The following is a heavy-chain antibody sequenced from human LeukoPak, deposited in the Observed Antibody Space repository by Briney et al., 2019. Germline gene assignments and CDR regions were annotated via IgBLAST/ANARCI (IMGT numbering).Heavy chain of an antibody. CDR2: ISGSGYST. D-gene: IGHD3-22*01. CDR1: GFTFGSYA. V-gene: IGHV3-23*01. Sequence: GGSLRLSCAASGFTFGSYAMSWVRQAPGKGLDWVSTISGSGYSTYYADSVKGRFTISRDSSKNTLYLQMNSLRAEDTAVYYCAREWVDSSGYYYGDYWGQGTLVTVSS. J-gene: IGHJ4*02. CDR3: AREWVDSSGYYYGDY.